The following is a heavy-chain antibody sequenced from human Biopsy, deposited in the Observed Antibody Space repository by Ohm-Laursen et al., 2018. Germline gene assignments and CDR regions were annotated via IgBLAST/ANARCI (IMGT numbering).Heavy chain of an antibody. CDR2: ISGSGATP. D-gene: IGHD1-1*01. Sequence: LSLTCAASGFTFSNYAMSWVRQAPGKGLEWLSTISGSGATPYYADSVKGRFTISRDNSKNTLYLQMNSLRAEDTAMYYCARPTNARAGGAPFDIWGQGTMVTVSS. V-gene: IGHV3-23*01. J-gene: IGHJ3*02. CDR1: GFTFSNYA. CDR3: ARPTNARAGGAPFDI.